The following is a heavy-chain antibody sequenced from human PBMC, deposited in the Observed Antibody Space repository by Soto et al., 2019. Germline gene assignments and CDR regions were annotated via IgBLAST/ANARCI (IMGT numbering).Heavy chain of an antibody. J-gene: IGHJ6*02. CDR1: GGSISRTNYY. D-gene: IGHD1-7*01. CDR2: IYYSGNT. V-gene: IGHV4-39*01. Sequence: QLQLQESGPGLVKPSETLSLTCSVSGGSISRTNYYWVWIRQSPGKGLEWIGSIYYSGNTHNNPSLKSRVTLSIDTSKNQFSLKRSSVTAADTAVYYCARQVVSGTTGGMDVWGLGTTVTVSS. CDR3: ARQVVSGTTGGMDV.